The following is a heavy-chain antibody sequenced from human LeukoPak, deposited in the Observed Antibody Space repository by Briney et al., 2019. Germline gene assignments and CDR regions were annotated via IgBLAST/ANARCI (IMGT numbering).Heavy chain of an antibody. J-gene: IGHJ4*02. CDR2: INAGNGNT. CDR3: AILIAAAGLGDY. D-gene: IGHD6-13*01. V-gene: IGHV1-3*01. Sequence: ASVKVSCKASGYTFTSYAMHWVRQAPGQRLEWMGWINAGNGNTKYSQKFQDGVTITRDTSASTAYMELSSLRSEDTAVYYCAILIAAAGLGDYWGQGTLVTVSS. CDR1: GYTFTSYA.